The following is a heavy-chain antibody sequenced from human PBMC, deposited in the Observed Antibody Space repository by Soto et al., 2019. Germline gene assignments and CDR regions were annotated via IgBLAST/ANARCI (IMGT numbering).Heavy chain of an antibody. D-gene: IGHD6-19*01. CDR2: ISYDGSNK. J-gene: IGHJ4*02. Sequence: GGPRRHSCAASGVTFSPYGMHWVRQAPGKGLEWVALISYDGSNKYYADSVKGRFTISRDNYKNTLYLQMNSLRADYTAVYYCAKDLVSSGWHDYWGRGT. CDR3: AKDLVSSGWHDY. V-gene: IGHV3-30*18. CDR1: GVTFSPYG.